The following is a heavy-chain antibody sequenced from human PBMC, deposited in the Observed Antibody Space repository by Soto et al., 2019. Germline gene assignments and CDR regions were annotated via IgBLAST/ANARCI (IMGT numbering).Heavy chain of an antibody. CDR2: ISGSGGST. J-gene: IGHJ4*02. V-gene: IGHV3-23*01. D-gene: IGHD1-26*01. CDR1: GFTFSSYA. Sequence: EVQLLESGGGLVQPGGSLRLSCAASGFTFSSYAMRWVRQAPVKGLEWVSAISGSGGSTYYADSVKGRFTISRDNSKNTLYLQMNSLRAEATAVYYGARRGSGSYYGYWGQGTLVTVSS. CDR3: ARRGSGSYYGY.